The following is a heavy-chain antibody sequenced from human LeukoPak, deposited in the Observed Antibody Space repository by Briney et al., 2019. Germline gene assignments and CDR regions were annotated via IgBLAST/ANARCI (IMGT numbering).Heavy chain of an antibody. CDR3: ARGSLDFDY. J-gene: IGHJ4*02. CDR2: ISYSGST. CDR1: GGSISSGGYY. Sequence: PSQTLSLTCTVSGGSISSGGYYWSWLRKHPGKGLEWIGYISYSGSTHYNPSLKSRVTISVDTSKNQFSLKLSSVTAADTAVYYCARGSLDFDYWGQGTLVTVSS. V-gene: IGHV4-31*03.